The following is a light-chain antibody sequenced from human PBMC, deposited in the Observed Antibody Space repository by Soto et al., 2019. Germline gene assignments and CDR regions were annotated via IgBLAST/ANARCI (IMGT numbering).Light chain of an antibody. V-gene: IGLV2-14*01. CDR2: AVS. J-gene: IGLJ3*02. Sequence: QSVLTQPASVYGSPGQSITISCTGTSNDIGAYNHVSWDQHHPGKAPQLMIYAVSNRPSGVSNRFSGSKSGNTASLTISGLQTEDEADYYCCSHTLNRALNGVFGGGTKLTVL. CDR3: CSHTLNRALNGV. CDR1: SNDIGAYNH.